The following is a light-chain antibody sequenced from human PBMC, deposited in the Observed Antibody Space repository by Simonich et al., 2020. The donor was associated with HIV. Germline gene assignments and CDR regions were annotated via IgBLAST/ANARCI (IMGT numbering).Light chain of an antibody. V-gene: IGKV4-1*01. Sequence: DIVMTQSPDSLAVSLGERATINCKSSQSVLYSSNNKNYLALYQQKPGQPPKLLINWASTRESGVPDRFSGSGSGTDFSLTISRREPEDFAVYYCQQYGSSPPWTFGQGTKVEIK. CDR2: WAS. J-gene: IGKJ1*01. CDR3: QQYGSSPPWT. CDR1: QSVLYSSNNKNY.